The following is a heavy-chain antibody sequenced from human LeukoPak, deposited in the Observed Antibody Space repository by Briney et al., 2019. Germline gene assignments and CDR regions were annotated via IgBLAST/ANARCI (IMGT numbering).Heavy chain of an antibody. CDR3: AKDGGSSPYYFDY. D-gene: IGHD1-26*01. CDR2: ISGSGGST. Sequence: GASLRLSCAASGFTFSSYAMSWVRQAPGKGLEWVSAISGSGGSTYYADSVKGRFTISRANSKNTLYLQMNSLRAEDTAVYYCAKDGGSSPYYFDYWGQGTLVTVSS. J-gene: IGHJ4*02. V-gene: IGHV3-23*01. CDR1: GFTFSSYA.